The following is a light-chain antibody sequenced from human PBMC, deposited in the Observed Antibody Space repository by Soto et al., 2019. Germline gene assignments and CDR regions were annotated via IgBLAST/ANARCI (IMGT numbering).Light chain of an antibody. J-gene: IGLJ1*01. CDR1: SSDVGANNY. CDR3: SSYTSSRTLV. V-gene: IGLV2-14*01. Sequence: QSVLTQPASVSGSPGQPITISCTGTSSDVGANNYVSWYQHHPGKAPKLLSYDVSNRPSGVSSRFSGSKSGNTASLTISGLQAEVGADYYSSSYTSSRTLVFGTGTKVTVL. CDR2: DVS.